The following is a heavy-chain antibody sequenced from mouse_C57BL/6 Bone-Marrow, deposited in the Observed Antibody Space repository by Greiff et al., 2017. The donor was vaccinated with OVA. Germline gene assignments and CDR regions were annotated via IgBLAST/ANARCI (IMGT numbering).Heavy chain of an antibody. CDR1: GYTFTSYW. D-gene: IGHD2-4*01. J-gene: IGHJ4*01. CDR3: TRTYDYEAPLDY. CDR2: IYPGSGST. Sequence: QVQLQQPGAELVKPGASVKMSCKASGYTFTSYWITWVKQRPGQGLEWIGDIYPGSGSTSYNEKFKSKATLTVDTSSSTAYMQLSSLTTEDSAVYYCTRTYDYEAPLDYWGQGTSLTVSS. V-gene: IGHV1-55*01.